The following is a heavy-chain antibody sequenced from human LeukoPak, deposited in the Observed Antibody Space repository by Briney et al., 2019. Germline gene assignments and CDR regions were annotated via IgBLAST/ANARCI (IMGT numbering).Heavy chain of an antibody. J-gene: IGHJ4*02. D-gene: IGHD5/OR15-5a*01. CDR1: GFTFSSYW. Sequence: QTGGSLRLSCAASGFTFSSYWMHWVRQAPGKGLVWVSRIKSDGSSTSYADSVKGRFTISRDNAKNTLYLQMNSLRTEDTAVYNCAKTGYSVYVNGYFDYWGQGTLATVSS. V-gene: IGHV3-74*01. CDR3: AKTGYSVYVNGYFDY. CDR2: IKSDGSST.